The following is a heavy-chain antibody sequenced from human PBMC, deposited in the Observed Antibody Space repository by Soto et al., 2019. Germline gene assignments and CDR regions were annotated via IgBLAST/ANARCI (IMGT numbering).Heavy chain of an antibody. J-gene: IGHJ4*02. V-gene: IGHV1-18*01. CDR2: ISAHNGNT. CDR1: GYTFTSYG. CDR3: ARGRYGDY. Sequence: QVHLVQSGAEVKKPGASVKVSCKASGYTFTSYGITWVRQATGQGLEWMGWISAHNGNTDYAQKLQGRVIVTRDTSTRTAYRVLRRQRSDDTAVYYCARGRYGDYWGQGALVTVSS. D-gene: IGHD1-1*01.